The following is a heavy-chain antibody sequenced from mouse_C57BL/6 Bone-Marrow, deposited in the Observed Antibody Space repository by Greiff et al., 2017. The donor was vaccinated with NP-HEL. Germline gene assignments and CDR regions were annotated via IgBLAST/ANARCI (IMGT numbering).Heavy chain of an antibody. CDR2: IYPRSGNT. Sequence: VQLQQSGAELARPEASVKLSCKASGYTFTSYGISWVKQRTGQGLEWIGEIYPRSGNTYYNEKFKGKATLTADKSSSTAYMELRSLTSEDSAVYFCARFFPAFYYYAMDYWGQGTSVTVSS. CDR3: ARFFPAFYYYAMDY. V-gene: IGHV1-81*01. J-gene: IGHJ4*01. CDR1: GYTFTSYG.